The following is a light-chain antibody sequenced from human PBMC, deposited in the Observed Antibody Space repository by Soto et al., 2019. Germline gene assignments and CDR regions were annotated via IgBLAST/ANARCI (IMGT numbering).Light chain of an antibody. V-gene: IGKV2-28*01. CDR1: QSFLHSNGYNY. CDR3: MQALQTPLT. Sequence: EIVMTQSPLTLPVTPGEPASISCRSSQSFLHSNGYNYLDWYLQKPGQSPQLLIYLGSNRASGVPDRFSGSGSGTDFTLKISRVEAEDVGVYYCMQALQTPLTFGGGTKV. J-gene: IGKJ4*01. CDR2: LGS.